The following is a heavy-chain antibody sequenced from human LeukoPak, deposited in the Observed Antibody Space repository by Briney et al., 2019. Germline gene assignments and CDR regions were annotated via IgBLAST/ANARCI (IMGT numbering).Heavy chain of an antibody. D-gene: IGHD6-13*01. J-gene: IGHJ4*02. CDR1: GFTFSSDG. CDR3: ARDVSYNSLDY. CDR2: IWYDGSKK. Sequence: GGSLRLSCATSGFTFSSDGFYWVRQAPGKGLEWVAVIWYDGSKKYYADSVKGRSTISRDNSKNTLYLEMNSLRAEDTAVYYWARDVSYNSLDYWGQGTLVTVSS. V-gene: IGHV3-33*01.